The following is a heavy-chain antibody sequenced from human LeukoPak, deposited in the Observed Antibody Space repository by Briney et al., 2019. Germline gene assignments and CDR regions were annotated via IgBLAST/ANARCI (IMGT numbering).Heavy chain of an antibody. CDR3: ARDLTMVRGMDV. Sequence: PSETLSLTCSVSGGAVSSYYWSWIRQPAGKGLEWIGHIYNNESTNCNPSLKSRVAMSVDTSKKQFSLKVSSVTAADTAVYYCARDLTMVRGMDVWGQGTTVTVSS. CDR2: IYNNEST. V-gene: IGHV4-4*07. D-gene: IGHD3-10*01. CDR1: GGAVSSYY. J-gene: IGHJ6*02.